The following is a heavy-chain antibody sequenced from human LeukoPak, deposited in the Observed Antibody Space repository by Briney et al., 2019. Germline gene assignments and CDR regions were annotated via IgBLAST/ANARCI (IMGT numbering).Heavy chain of an antibody. J-gene: IGHJ4*02. V-gene: IGHV4-4*02. D-gene: IGHD6-19*01. Sequence: PSETLSLTCAVSGVSISSSNWWSWVRQPPGKGLEWIGEIYHSGSTNYNPSLKSRVTITVDKSKNQFSLKLSSVTAADTAVYYCVRGNIAVAGLFDYWGQGTLVTVSS. CDR3: VRGNIAVAGLFDY. CDR1: GVSISSSNW. CDR2: IYHSGST.